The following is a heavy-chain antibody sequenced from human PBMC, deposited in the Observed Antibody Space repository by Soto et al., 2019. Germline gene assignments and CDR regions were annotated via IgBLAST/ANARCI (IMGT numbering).Heavy chain of an antibody. D-gene: IGHD3-10*01. Sequence: SETLSLTCTVSGGSISSYYWSWIRQPPGKGLEWIGYIYYSGSTNYNPSLKSRVTISVDTSKNQFSLKLSSLRSEDTAVYYCARVYYLKGSSVRGGMDVWGQGTTVTVSS. CDR1: GGSISSYY. V-gene: IGHV4-59*12. CDR3: ARVYYLKGSSVRGGMDV. J-gene: IGHJ6*02. CDR2: IYYSGST.